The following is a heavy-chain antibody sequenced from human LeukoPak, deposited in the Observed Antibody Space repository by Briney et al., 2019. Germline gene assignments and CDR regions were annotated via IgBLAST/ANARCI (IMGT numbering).Heavy chain of an antibody. J-gene: IGHJ4*02. CDR2: ISYDGNSI. D-gene: IGHD6-13*01. V-gene: IGHV3-30-3*01. Sequence: GKSLRLSCAASGFIFSSYAMHWVRQAPGKGLEWVAVISYDGNSIYYADSMKGRFTISRDNSKNTLYLQMNSLRAEDTALYYCAKAGSSRTFDYWGQGTLVTVSS. CDR3: AKAGSSRTFDY. CDR1: GFIFSSYA.